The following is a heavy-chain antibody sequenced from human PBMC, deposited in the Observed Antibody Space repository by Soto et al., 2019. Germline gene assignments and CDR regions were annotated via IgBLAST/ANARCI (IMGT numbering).Heavy chain of an antibody. D-gene: IGHD5-12*01. CDR2: IYHSGTT. CDR1: RGRRSSGSYS. CDR3: ARASGYSGYDSYAHWCGS. J-gene: IGHJ5*01. V-gene: IGHV4-30-2*01. Sequence: PALTSAAFRGRRSSGSYSWSWIRQPPGKCLKWIGYIYHSGTTYYNPSLKSRVTMSLDKSRNQFSLKLSSVTAADTAVYYCARASGYSGYDSYAHWCGSWGQGTLVTVSS.